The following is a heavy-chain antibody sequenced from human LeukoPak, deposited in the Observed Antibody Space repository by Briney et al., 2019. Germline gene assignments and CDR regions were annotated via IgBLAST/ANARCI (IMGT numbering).Heavy chain of an antibody. CDR2: ISNSGTT. V-gene: IGHV4-59*01. CDR3: ARVVRGAVTSNWFDT. CDR1: GGSMNDNY. Sequence: SETLSLTCSVSGGSMNDNYLTWIRQAPGKGLEWIGYISNSGTTDYNTFHKSLVINSVDTSNKEFPLKLTSVTAADTAMYYCARVVRGAVTSNWFDTWGQGALVTVSS. D-gene: IGHD3-10*02. J-gene: IGHJ5*02.